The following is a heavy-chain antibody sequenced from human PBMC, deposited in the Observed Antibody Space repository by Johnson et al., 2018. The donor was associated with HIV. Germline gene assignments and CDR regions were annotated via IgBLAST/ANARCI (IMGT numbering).Heavy chain of an antibody. V-gene: IGHV3-30*02. D-gene: IGHD1-26*01. Sequence: VESGGGVVQPGGSLRLSCAASGFTFSSYGMHWVRQAPGKGLEWVAFIRYDGSNKYYADSVKGRFTISRDNSKNTLYLQMKSLRVEDTAVYYCASLVGDTYLNAFDIWGQGTMVTVSS. CDR3: ASLVGDTYLNAFDI. CDR2: IRYDGSNK. CDR1: GFTFSSYG. J-gene: IGHJ3*02.